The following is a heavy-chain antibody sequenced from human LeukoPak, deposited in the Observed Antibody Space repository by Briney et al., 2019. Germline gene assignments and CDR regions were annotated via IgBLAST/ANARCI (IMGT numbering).Heavy chain of an antibody. Sequence: PGGSLRLSCAASGFTFSSYSMNWVRQAPGKGLEWVSSISSSSSYIYYADSVKGRFTISRGNAKNSLYLQMNSLRAEDTAVYYCARHDPSVFGVDYYFACWGQGTLVTVSS. V-gene: IGHV3-21*01. J-gene: IGHJ4*02. CDR2: ISSSSSYI. CDR1: GFTFSSYS. D-gene: IGHD3-3*01. CDR3: ARHDPSVFGVDYYFAC.